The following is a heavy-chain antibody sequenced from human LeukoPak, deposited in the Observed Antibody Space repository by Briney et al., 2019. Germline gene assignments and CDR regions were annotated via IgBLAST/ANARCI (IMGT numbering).Heavy chain of an antibody. CDR1: GYIFTSYL. Sequence: VESLKISCKGSGYIFTSYLIGLVRQMPGKGPEWMGINYPGDADTRYSPSFQGQVPISADKSISTAYLQRSRLKASDTAMYYCASDSGSYGSTAFDIWGQGTMVTVSS. CDR2: NYPGDADT. J-gene: IGHJ3*02. V-gene: IGHV5-51*01. CDR3: ASDSGSYGSTAFDI. D-gene: IGHD1-26*01.